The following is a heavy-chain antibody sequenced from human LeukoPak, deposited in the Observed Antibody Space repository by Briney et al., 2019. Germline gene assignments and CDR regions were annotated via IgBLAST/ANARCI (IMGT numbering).Heavy chain of an antibody. CDR3: ARDSQLLSNWFDP. Sequence: PSETLSLTCTVSGGSISSGSYYWSWIRQPAGKGLEWIGRIYTSGSTNYNPSLKSRVTISVDTSKNQFSLKLSSVTAADTAVYYCARDSQLLSNWFDPWGQGTLVTVSS. D-gene: IGHD2-2*01. CDR2: IYTSGST. CDR1: GGSISSGSYY. J-gene: IGHJ5*02. V-gene: IGHV4-61*02.